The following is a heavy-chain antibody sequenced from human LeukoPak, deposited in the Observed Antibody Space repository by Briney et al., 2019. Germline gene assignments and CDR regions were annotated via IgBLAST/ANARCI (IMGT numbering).Heavy chain of an antibody. Sequence: SETLSLTCNVSGGSMSSYYWSWIRQPPGKGLEWIGYIHYSGSTNYNPSLKSRVTISVDTSKNQFSQRLSSVTAADTAVYYCARDQGVAGPYDYGMDVWGQGTTVTVSS. CDR1: GGSMSSYY. CDR3: ARDQGVAGPYDYGMDV. CDR2: IHYSGST. D-gene: IGHD6-19*01. V-gene: IGHV4-59*01. J-gene: IGHJ6*02.